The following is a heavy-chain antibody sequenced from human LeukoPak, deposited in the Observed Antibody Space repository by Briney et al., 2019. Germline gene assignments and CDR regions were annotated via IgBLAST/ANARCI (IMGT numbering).Heavy chain of an antibody. CDR3: ARDLSGIAGYTYGRGIDY. V-gene: IGHV3-23*01. J-gene: IGHJ4*02. CDR2: ISGTGGST. CDR1: GFTFSTYA. Sequence: PGGSLRLSCAASGFTFSTYAMTWVRQAPGKGLEWVSLISGTGGSTYYADSVKGRFTISRDNAKTSLYLQMNSLRAEDTAVYYCARDLSGIAGYTYGRGIDYWGQGTLVTVSS. D-gene: IGHD5-18*01.